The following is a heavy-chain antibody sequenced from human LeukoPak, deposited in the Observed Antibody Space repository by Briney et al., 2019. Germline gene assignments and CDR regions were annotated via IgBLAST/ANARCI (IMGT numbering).Heavy chain of an antibody. D-gene: IGHD3-3*01. Sequence: GGALRLSCPSTVLIFSSYAMSWVGQARCRGREGVSAISGSVGRADYADSVKCRFTISRDNSKNTLYIQMNSLRAEDTPVYYCAKSALSGYDAVRYYFDYRGQGTPGTVSS. J-gene: IGHJ4*02. V-gene: IGHV3-23*01. CDR3: AKSALSGYDAVRYYFDY. CDR1: VLIFSSYA. CDR2: ISGSVGRA.